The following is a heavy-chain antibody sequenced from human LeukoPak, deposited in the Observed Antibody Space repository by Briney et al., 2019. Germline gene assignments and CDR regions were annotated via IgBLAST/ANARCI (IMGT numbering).Heavy chain of an antibody. V-gene: IGHV1-2*06. J-gene: IGHJ4*02. CDR1: GGAFSSYA. CDR3: ARDYSSGWFDY. CDR2: INPNSGGT. D-gene: IGHD6-19*01. Sequence: GSSVKVSCKASGGAFSSYAISWVRQAPGQGLEWMGRINPNSGGTNYAQKFQGRVTMTRDTSISTAYMELSRLRSDDTAVYYCARDYSSGWFDYWGQGTLVTVSS.